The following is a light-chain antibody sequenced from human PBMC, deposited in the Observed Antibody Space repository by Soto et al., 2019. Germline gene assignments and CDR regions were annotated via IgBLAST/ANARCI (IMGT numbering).Light chain of an antibody. J-gene: IGKJ4*01. Sequence: EIVMTQSPATLSVSPGERATLSCRASQSVSSNLAWYQQRPGQPPRLLIYGASTRASGIPARFSGSGSGTEFTPTISSLQSEDFAVYYCQQYDGWPLTFGGGTKMEIK. V-gene: IGKV3-15*01. CDR3: QQYDGWPLT. CDR1: QSVSSN. CDR2: GAS.